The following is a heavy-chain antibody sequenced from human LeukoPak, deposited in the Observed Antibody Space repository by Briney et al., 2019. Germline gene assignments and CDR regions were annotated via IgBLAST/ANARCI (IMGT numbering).Heavy chain of an antibody. J-gene: IGHJ4*02. D-gene: IGHD2-15*01. CDR3: ARAMRCSGGSCYGDFDY. V-gene: IGHV1-2*02. CDR1: GYTFTGYY. Sequence: ASVKVSCKASGYTFTGYYMHWVRQAPGQGLEWMGWNNPNSGGTNYAQKFQGRVTMTRDTSISTAYMELSRLRSDDTAVYYCARAMRCSGGSCYGDFDYWGQGTLVTVSS. CDR2: NNPNSGGT.